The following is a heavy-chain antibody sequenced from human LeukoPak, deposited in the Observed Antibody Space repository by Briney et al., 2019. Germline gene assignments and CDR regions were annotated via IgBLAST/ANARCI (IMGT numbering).Heavy chain of an antibody. CDR2: ISGSSSST. CDR1: GFTFSSYA. CDR3: AKDHHSSWPRGFDY. D-gene: IGHD6-13*01. J-gene: IGHJ4*02. V-gene: IGHV3-23*01. Sequence: PGGSLRLSCAASGFTFSSYAMSWVRQAPGKGLEWVSAISGSSSSTYYADSVKVRFTISRDNSKNTLYLQMNSLRAEDTAVYYCAKDHHSSWPRGFDYWGQGTLVTVSS.